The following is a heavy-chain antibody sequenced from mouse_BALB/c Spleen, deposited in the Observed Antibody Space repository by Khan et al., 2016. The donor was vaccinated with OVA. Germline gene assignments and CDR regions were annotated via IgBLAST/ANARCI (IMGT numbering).Heavy chain of an antibody. CDR1: GYIFISYW. J-gene: IGHJ2*01. CDR3: ARSSPTVVVFDY. D-gene: IGHD1-1*01. CDR2: IYPGTGST. V-gene: IGHV1-76*01. Sequence: LKQSGAELVRPGASVKLSCKTSGYIFISYWIHWVKQRSGQGLEWIARIYPGTGSTYYNGNFKGKATLTADKSSSTACMQLSSLKSEDSAVYFCARSSPTVVVFDYWGQGTTLTVSS.